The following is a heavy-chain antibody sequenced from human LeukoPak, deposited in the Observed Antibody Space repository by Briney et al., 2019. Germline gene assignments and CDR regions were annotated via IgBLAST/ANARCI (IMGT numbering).Heavy chain of an antibody. J-gene: IGHJ4*02. D-gene: IGHD3-16*02. CDR1: GGSISSYY. V-gene: IGHV4-59*12. CDR3: ARDSVWGNYRYTMY. CDR2: IYYSGTT. Sequence: SETLSLTCTVSGGSISSYYWSWIRQPPGKGLEWIGYIYYSGTTNYNPSLKSRVTISVDTSKNQFSLKLSSVTAADTAVYYCARDSVWGNYRYTMYWGQGTLVTVSS.